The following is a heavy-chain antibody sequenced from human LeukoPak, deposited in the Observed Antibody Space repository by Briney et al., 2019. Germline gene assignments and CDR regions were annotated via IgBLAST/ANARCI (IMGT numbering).Heavy chain of an antibody. J-gene: IGHJ4*02. Sequence: PGGSLRLSCTASGSTFGDYAMSWFRQAPGKGLEWVGFIRSKAYGGTTEYAASVKGRFTISRDDSKSIAYLQMNSLKTEDTAVYYCTRGLGYDSSGYPPFGVDYWGQGTLVTVSS. CDR3: TRGLGYDSSGYPPFGVDY. V-gene: IGHV3-49*03. CDR2: IRSKAYGGTT. D-gene: IGHD3-22*01. CDR1: GSTFGDYA.